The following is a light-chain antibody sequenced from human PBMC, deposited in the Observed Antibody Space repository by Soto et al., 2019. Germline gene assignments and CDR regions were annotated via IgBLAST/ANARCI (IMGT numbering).Light chain of an antibody. Sequence: EIVMTQSPATVSVSPGERATLSCRASQSVTSTLAWYQQKPGQAPRLLVYGASTKATDMPGRFSGRGSGTEFTLTINNLQSEDFAVYYCQQYRNWPRTFGQGSMV. V-gene: IGKV3-15*01. J-gene: IGKJ1*01. CDR1: QSVTST. CDR2: GAS. CDR3: QQYRNWPRT.